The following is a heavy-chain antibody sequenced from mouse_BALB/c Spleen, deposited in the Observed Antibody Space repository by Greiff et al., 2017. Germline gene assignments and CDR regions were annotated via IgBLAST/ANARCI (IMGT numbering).Heavy chain of an antibody. Sequence: EVQLQQSGPGLVKPSQSLSLTCSVTGYSITSCYYWNWIRQFPGNKLEWMGYISYDGSNNYNPSLKNRISITRDTSKNQFFLKLNSVTTEDTATYYCARETGTYFDVWGAGTTVTVSS. CDR3: ARETGTYFDV. D-gene: IGHD4-1*01. J-gene: IGHJ1*01. CDR2: ISYDGSN. CDR1: GYSITSCYY. V-gene: IGHV3-6*02.